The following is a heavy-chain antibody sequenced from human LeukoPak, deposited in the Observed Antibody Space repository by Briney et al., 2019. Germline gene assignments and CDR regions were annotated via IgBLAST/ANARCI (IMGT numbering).Heavy chain of an antibody. D-gene: IGHD3-10*01. V-gene: IGHV3-30*18. Sequence: GGSLRLSCAASGFTFSSDWMSWVRQAPGKGLEWVAVISYDGSNKYYAGSVKGRFTIYRDNSKNTLYLQMNSLRAEDTAVYYCAKDFESVVPYYGSGTDYWGQGTLVTVSS. CDR3: AKDFESVVPYYGSGTDY. CDR2: ISYDGSNK. CDR1: GFTFSSDW. J-gene: IGHJ4*02.